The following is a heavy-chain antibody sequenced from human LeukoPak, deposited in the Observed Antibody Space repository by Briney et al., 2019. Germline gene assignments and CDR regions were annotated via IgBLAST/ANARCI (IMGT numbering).Heavy chain of an antibody. CDR2: IHSSGNS. D-gene: IGHD7-27*01. CDR1: GFTVSGYY. J-gene: IGHJ5*02. CDR3: TRGHWGLQS. Sequence: GTLSLSCAVSGFTVSGYYMSWVRQSPGKGLEWVSYIHSSGNSYYNPSLKGRVTTSLDTSKNTFSLNLISVTAADTAVYYCTRGHWGLQSWSQGTLVTVSS. V-gene: IGHV4-59*02.